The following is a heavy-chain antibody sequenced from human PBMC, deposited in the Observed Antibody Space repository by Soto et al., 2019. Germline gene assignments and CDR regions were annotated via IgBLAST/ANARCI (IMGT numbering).Heavy chain of an antibody. V-gene: IGHV1-8*01. D-gene: IGHD2-2*01. CDR3: ARTDCSSTSCFDNWFDP. CDR2: MNPNSGNT. Sequence: EASVKVSCKASGYTFTSYDINWVRQATGQGLEWMGWMNPNSGNTGYAQKFQGRVTMTRNTSISTAYMELSSLRSEDTAVYYSARTDCSSTSCFDNWFDPWGQGTLVTVSS. J-gene: IGHJ5*02. CDR1: GYTFTSYD.